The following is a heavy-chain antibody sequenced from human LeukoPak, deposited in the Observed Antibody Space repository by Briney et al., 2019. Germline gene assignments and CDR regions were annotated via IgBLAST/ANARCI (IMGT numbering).Heavy chain of an antibody. J-gene: IGHJ4*02. CDR1: GYTFIGYY. V-gene: IGHV1-2*06. D-gene: IGHD5-24*01. CDR3: ARAPMGWLQPHHDY. Sequence: GASVKVSCKASGYTFIGYYMHWVRQAPGQGLEWMGRINPNSGGTNYAQKFQGRVTMTRDTSISTAYMELSRLRSDDTAVYYCARAPMGWLQPHHDYWGQGTLVTVSS. CDR2: INPNSGGT.